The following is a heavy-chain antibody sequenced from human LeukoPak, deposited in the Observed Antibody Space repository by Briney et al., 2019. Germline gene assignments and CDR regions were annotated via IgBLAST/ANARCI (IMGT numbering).Heavy chain of an antibody. CDR2: ISSSSSYI. Sequence: GSLRLSCAASGFTFSSYSMNWVRQAPGKGLEWVSSISSSSSYIYYADSVKGRFTISRDNAKNSLYLQMNSLRAEDTAVYYCARGGYYDYVWGSYRNDYWGQGTLVTVSS. J-gene: IGHJ4*02. D-gene: IGHD3-16*02. CDR3: ARGGYYDYVWGSYRNDY. CDR1: GFTFSSYS. V-gene: IGHV3-21*01.